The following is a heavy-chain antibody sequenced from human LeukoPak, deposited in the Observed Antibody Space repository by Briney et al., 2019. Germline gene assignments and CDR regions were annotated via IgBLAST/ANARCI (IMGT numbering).Heavy chain of an antibody. CDR1: GGSISSYY. V-gene: IGHV4-59*08. CDR3: ASAGGNSGNDAFDI. J-gene: IGHJ3*02. Sequence: PSETLSLTCTVSGGSISSYYWSWIRQPPGKGLEWIGYIYYSGSTNYNPSLKSRVTISVDTSKNQFSLKLSSVTAADTAVYYCASAGGNSGNDAFDIWGQGTMVTVSS. CDR2: IYYSGST. D-gene: IGHD4-23*01.